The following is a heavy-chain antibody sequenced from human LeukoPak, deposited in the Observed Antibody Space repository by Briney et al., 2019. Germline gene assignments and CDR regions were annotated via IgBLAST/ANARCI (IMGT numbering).Heavy chain of an antibody. CDR3: ARDRGDYGDYVRWLSAFDI. V-gene: IGHV4-39*02. CDR2: IYYSGST. Sequence: PSETLSLTCTVSGGSISSSSYYWGWIRQPPGKGLEWIGSIYYSGSTYYNPSLKSRVTISVDTSKDQFSLKLSSVTAADTAVYYCARDRGDYGDYVRWLSAFDIWGQGTMVTVSS. CDR1: GGSISSSSYY. J-gene: IGHJ3*02. D-gene: IGHD4-17*01.